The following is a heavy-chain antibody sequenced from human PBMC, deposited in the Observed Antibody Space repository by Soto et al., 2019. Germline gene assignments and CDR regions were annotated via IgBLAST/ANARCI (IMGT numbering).Heavy chain of an antibody. CDR1: GDSISSRSYY. Sequence: SSETLSLTCTVSGDSISSRSYYWGWVRQPPGKGLEWIGSVYYSVSTYYNPSLKSRVTISVDTSKNQLSLKLSSMTAADTAVYYCVRGSAPKAWGQGTRVTVSS. V-gene: IGHV4-39*02. CDR2: VYYSVST. CDR3: VRGSAPKA. J-gene: IGHJ5*02.